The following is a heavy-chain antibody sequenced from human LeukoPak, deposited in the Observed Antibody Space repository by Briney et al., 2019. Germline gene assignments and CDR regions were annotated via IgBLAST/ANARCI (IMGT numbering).Heavy chain of an antibody. Sequence: VASVKVSCKASGGTFSSYAISWVRQAPGQGLEWMGGIIPIFGTANYAQKFQGRVTITADESTSTAYMELSSLRSEDTAVYYCARLGCSGSSCLAYPRYYYYYMDVWGKGTAVTVSS. CDR3: ARLGCSGSSCLAYPRYYYYYMDV. J-gene: IGHJ6*03. CDR2: IIPIFGTA. D-gene: IGHD2-2*01. CDR1: GGTFSSYA. V-gene: IGHV1-69*13.